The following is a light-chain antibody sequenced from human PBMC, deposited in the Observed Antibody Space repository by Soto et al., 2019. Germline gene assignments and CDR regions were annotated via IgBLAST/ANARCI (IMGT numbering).Light chain of an antibody. CDR2: GAS. J-gene: IGKJ1*01. Sequence: EIVLTQSPATLSLSPGEIATLSFSASQSVSSYLAWYQQKPGQAPRLLIYGASSRATGIPDRFSGSGSGTDFTLTISRLEPEDFAVYYCQQYNNWPRRTFGQGTKVDIK. CDR1: QSVSSY. CDR3: QQYNNWPRRT. V-gene: IGKV3-11*01.